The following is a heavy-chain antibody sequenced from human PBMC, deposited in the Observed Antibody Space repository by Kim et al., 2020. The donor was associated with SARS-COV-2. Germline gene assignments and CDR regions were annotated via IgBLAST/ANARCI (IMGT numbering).Heavy chain of an antibody. V-gene: IGHV3-23*01. Sequence: GVSLRLSCAASGFTFSSYAMSWVRQAPGKGLEWVSAISGSGGSTYYADSVKGRFTISRDNSKNTLYLQMNSLRAEDTAVYYCAKVSPISLTSSGYSSGWYEGYWGQGTLVTVSS. CDR3: AKVSPISLTSSGYSSGWYEGY. J-gene: IGHJ4*02. CDR1: GFTFSSYA. CDR2: ISGSGGST. D-gene: IGHD6-19*01.